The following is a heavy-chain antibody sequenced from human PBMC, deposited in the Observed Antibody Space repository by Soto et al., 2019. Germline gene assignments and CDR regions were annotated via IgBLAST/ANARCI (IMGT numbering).Heavy chain of an antibody. J-gene: IGHJ4*02. Sequence: GGSLRLSCAASGFTFSNYWMHWVRQAPGKGLEWVAVIWYDGSNKYYADSVKGRFTISRDNSKNTLYLQMNSLRAEDTAVYYCARDYDSSGYPRYYFDYWGQGTLVTVSS. CDR1: GFTFSNYW. CDR3: ARDYDSSGYPRYYFDY. CDR2: IWYDGSNK. V-gene: IGHV3-33*08. D-gene: IGHD3-22*01.